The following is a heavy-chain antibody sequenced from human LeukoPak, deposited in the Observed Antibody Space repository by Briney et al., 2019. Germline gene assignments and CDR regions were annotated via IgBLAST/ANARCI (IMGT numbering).Heavy chain of an antibody. V-gene: IGHV1-8*01. CDR2: MNPNSGNT. Sequence: ASVKVSCKASGYTFTSYDINWVRQATGQGLEWMGWMNPNSGNTGYAQKFQGRVTMTRNTSISTAYMELSSLRSEDTAGYYCARGRPDANWFDPWGQGTLVTVSS. CDR3: ARGRPDANWFDP. D-gene: IGHD1-14*01. CDR1: GYTFTSYD. J-gene: IGHJ5*02.